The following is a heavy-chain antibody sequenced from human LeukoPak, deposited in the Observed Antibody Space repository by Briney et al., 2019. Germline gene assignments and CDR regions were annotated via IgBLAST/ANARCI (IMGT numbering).Heavy chain of an antibody. CDR2: ISSSGSII. V-gene: IGHV3-48*03. CDR3: ARDPYDSSGYRFDC. D-gene: IGHD3-22*01. Sequence: GGSLRLSCAASGFTFSSYEMNWVREAPGKGLEWVSYISSSGSIIFHADSVRGRFTISRDNAKNSLYLRMNSLRAEDTGVYYCARDPYDSSGYRFDCWGQGTLVTVSS. CDR1: GFTFSSYE. J-gene: IGHJ4*02.